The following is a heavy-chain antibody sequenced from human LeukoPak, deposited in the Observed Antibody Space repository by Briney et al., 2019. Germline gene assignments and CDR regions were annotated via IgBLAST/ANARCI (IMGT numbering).Heavy chain of an antibody. CDR2: IIPILGIA. CDR1: GGTFSSYA. J-gene: IGHJ3*02. Sequence: ASVKVSCKASGGTFSSYAISWVRQAPGQGLEWMGRIIPILGIANYAQKFQGRVTITADKSTSTAYMELSSLRSEDTAVYYCASEYCSGGSCYSQYAFDIWGQGTMVTVPS. V-gene: IGHV1-69*04. D-gene: IGHD2-15*01. CDR3: ASEYCSGGSCYSQYAFDI.